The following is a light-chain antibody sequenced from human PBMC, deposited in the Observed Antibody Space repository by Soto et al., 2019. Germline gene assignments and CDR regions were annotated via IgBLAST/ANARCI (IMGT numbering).Light chain of an antibody. CDR1: QGINSY. V-gene: IGKV1-9*01. J-gene: IGKJ4*01. CDR2: TAS. CDR3: QQLHSYPLT. Sequence: SQLTHSPSSLSASVGDRGTITCRASQGINSYLVWYKQKPGEAAKLLIYTASTLQTGVPSRFRGSGSETDFTLTISSLKPEDFETYYCQQLHSYPLTVCGGTKVDI.